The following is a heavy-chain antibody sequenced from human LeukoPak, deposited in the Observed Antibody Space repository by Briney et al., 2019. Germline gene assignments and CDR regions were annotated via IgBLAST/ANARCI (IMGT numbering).Heavy chain of an antibody. D-gene: IGHD6-19*01. Sequence: SETLSLTCTVSGGSISSYYWSWIRQPAGKGLEWIGRIYTSGSTNHNPSLKSRVTMSVDTSKNQFSLKLSSVTAADTAVYYCAVAAPTEQFVTSLIDYWGQGTLVTVSS. CDR3: AVAAPTEQFVTSLIDY. V-gene: IGHV4-4*07. CDR2: IYTSGST. J-gene: IGHJ4*02. CDR1: GGSISSYY.